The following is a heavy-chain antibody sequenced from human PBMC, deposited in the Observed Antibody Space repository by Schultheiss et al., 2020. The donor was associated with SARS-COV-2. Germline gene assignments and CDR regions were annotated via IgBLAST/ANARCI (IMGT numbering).Heavy chain of an antibody. CDR3: ARDVELSLGRWAFDI. Sequence: ASVKVSCKASGYTFTGYYMHWVRQAPGQGLEWMGWINPNSGGTNYAQKFQGRVTMTRDTSISTAYMELSRLRSDDTAVYYCARDVELSLGRWAFDIWGQGTMVTVSS. V-gene: IGHV1-2*02. J-gene: IGHJ3*02. CDR2: INPNSGGT. CDR1: GYTFTGYY. D-gene: IGHD3-16*02.